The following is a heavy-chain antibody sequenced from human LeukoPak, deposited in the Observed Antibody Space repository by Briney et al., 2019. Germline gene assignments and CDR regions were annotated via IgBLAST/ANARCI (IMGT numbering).Heavy chain of an antibody. V-gene: IGHV4-34*01. J-gene: IGHJ4*02. CDR1: GGSFSGYY. Sequence: PSETLSLTCAVYGGSFSGYYWSWIRQPPGKGLEWIGEINHSGSTNYNPSLKSRVTMSVDTSKNQFSLKLSSVTAADTAVYYCARDTPPYNWNDDSAPGDYWGQGTLVTVSS. D-gene: IGHD1-20*01. CDR3: ARDTPPYNWNDDSAPGDY. CDR2: INHSGST.